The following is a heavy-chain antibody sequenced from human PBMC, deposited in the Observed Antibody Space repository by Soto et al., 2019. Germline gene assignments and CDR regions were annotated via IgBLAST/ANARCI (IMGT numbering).Heavy chain of an antibody. CDR2: ISSSSSYI. D-gene: IGHD6-19*01. CDR3: SRGICLIEVGGSEDY. CDR1: GFTFSSYS. V-gene: IGHV3-21*01. J-gene: IGHJ4*02. Sequence: GGSLRLSCAASGFTFSSYSMNWVRQAPGKGLEWVSSISSSSSYIYYADSVKGRFTISRDNAKNSLYLQMNSLRAEDTAVYYCSRGICLIEVGGSEDYWGQGTLVTVSS.